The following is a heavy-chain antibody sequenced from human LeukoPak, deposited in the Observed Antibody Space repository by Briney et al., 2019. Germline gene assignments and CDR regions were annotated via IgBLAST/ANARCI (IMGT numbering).Heavy chain of an antibody. V-gene: IGHV3-7*01. CDR1: GFTFSSYA. D-gene: IGHD4-11*01. CDR3: ARTRYSNYVGLAWFDP. J-gene: IGHJ5*02. CDR2: IKQDGSEK. Sequence: GGSLRLSCAASGFTFSSYAMSWVRQAPGKGLEWVANIKQDGSEKYYVDSVKGRFTISRDNAKNSLYLQMNSLRAEDTAVYYCARTRYSNYVGLAWFDPWGQGTLVTVSS.